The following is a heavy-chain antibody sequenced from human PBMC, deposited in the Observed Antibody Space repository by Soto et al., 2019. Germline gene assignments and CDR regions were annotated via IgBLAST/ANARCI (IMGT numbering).Heavy chain of an antibody. CDR2: ISHDGTDR. D-gene: IGHD5-12*01. CDR1: GFTFSSYG. CDR3: AKVHMVATLY. Sequence: GGSLRLSCEASGFTFSSYGMHWVRQAPGKGLEWVAAISHDGTDRYYANSVKGRFTISRDNSKNTLYLQMNSLRAEDTAVYYCAKVHMVATLYWGQGTLVTVSS. J-gene: IGHJ4*02. V-gene: IGHV3-30*18.